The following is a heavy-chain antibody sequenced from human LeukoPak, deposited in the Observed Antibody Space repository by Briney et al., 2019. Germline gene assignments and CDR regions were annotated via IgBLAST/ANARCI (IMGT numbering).Heavy chain of an antibody. D-gene: IGHD1-1*01. CDR2: VSYDGKNT. CDR3: ENLRGNNWYIEY. J-gene: IGHJ4*02. CDR1: GFTFRNYG. V-gene: IGHV3-30*18. Sequence: TGGSLRLSCAASGFTFRNYGMHWVRLAPGRGLEWVAVVSYDGKNTYYVDSVKGRFTVSRDNSKNTLSLQMNSMRVEDTAVCDCENLRGNNWYIEYWGQGTLVTVSS.